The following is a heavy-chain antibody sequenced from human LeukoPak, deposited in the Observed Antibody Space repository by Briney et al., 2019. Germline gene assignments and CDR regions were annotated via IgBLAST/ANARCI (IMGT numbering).Heavy chain of an antibody. D-gene: IGHD2-21*01. V-gene: IGHV4-59*01. Sequence: SETLSLTCAVYGGSFSDYYWSWIRQPPGKGLEWIGYIYYSGSTNYNPSLKSRVTISVDTSKNQFSLKLSSVTAADTAVYYCARVIPWFDPWGQGTLVTVSS. CDR1: GGSFSDYY. CDR2: IYYSGST. J-gene: IGHJ5*02. CDR3: ARVIPWFDP.